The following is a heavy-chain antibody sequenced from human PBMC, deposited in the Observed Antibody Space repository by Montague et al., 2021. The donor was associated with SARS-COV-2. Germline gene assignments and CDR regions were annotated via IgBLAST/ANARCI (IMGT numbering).Heavy chain of an antibody. CDR3: AKDGEALAGDSFDI. Sequence: SETLSLTCTVSRDSISSHYYIWAWNRQRPGKGLEWIGSVDYSGHTFYNPSLESRVTISVDTSKKQFYLKVNSVTAAATADYYCAKDGEALAGDSFDIWGQGTMVTVSS. J-gene: IGHJ3*02. V-gene: IGHV4-39*07. CDR1: RDSISSHYYI. CDR2: VDYSGHT. D-gene: IGHD3-10*01.